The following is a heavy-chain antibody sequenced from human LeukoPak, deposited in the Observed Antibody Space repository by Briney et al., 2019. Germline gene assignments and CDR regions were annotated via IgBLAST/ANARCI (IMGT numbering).Heavy chain of an antibody. Sequence: AASVKVSCKASGGTFSSYAISWVRQAPGQGLEWMGGIIPIFGTASYAQKFQGRVTITADESTSTAYMELSSLRSEDTAVYYCARESCSSTSCYSGYYFDYWGQGTLVTVSS. CDR1: GGTFSSYA. CDR3: ARESCSSTSCYSGYYFDY. J-gene: IGHJ4*02. D-gene: IGHD2-2*01. CDR2: IIPIFGTA. V-gene: IGHV1-69*13.